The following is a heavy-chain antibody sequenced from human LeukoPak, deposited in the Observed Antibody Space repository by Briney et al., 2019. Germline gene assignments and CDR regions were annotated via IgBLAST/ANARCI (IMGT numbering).Heavy chain of an antibody. Sequence: GALRLSCAASGFTFSSYSMNWVRQAPGKGLEWVAVISYDGSNKYYADSVKGRFTISRDNSKNTLYLQMNSLRAEDTAVYYCAKTLSVVIISAFDYWGQGTLVTVSS. J-gene: IGHJ4*02. CDR2: ISYDGSNK. CDR3: AKTLSVVIISAFDY. CDR1: GFTFSSYS. V-gene: IGHV3-30*18. D-gene: IGHD3-3*01.